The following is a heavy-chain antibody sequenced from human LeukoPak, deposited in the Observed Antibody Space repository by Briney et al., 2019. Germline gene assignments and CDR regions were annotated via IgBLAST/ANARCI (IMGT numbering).Heavy chain of an antibody. CDR3: ARGARLYDSSGYYGY. D-gene: IGHD3-22*01. CDR1: GGSISSSSYY. Sequence: SETLSLTCTVSGGSISSSSYYWGWIRQPAGKGLEWIGRIYTSGSTNYNPSLKSRVTMSVDTSKNQFSLKLSSVTAADTAMYYCARGARLYDSSGYYGYWGQGTLVTVSS. J-gene: IGHJ4*02. V-gene: IGHV4-61*02. CDR2: IYTSGST.